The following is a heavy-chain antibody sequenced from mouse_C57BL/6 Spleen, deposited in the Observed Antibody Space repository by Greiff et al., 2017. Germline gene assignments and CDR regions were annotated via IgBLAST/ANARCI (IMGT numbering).Heavy chain of an antibody. D-gene: IGHD1-1*01. Sequence: VQLQQPGAELVRPGSSVKLSCKASGYTFTSYWMDWVKQRPGQGLEWIGNIYPSDSETHYSQKFKDKATLTVDKSSSTAYMQLSSLTSEDSAVYYCARSYYGSSYYYAMDYWGQGTSVTVSS. V-gene: IGHV1-61*01. CDR1: GYTFTSYW. CDR3: ARSYYGSSYYYAMDY. CDR2: IYPSDSET. J-gene: IGHJ4*01.